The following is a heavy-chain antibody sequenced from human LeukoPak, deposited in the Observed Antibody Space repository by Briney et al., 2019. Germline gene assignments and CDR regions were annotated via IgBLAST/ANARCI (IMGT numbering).Heavy chain of an antibody. CDR3: ARAFDTSGYYYAFDY. J-gene: IGHJ4*02. CDR2: ISYRGGT. D-gene: IGHD3-22*01. CDR1: GGPIGSYY. V-gene: IGHV4-59*01. Sequence: SETLSLTCTVSGGPIGSYYWSWIRQSPGKGLEWIGYISYRGGTNYNPSLKSRVTISLDRSKNQFSLNLSSVTAADTAVYYCARAFDTSGYYYAFDYWGQGTLVTVSS.